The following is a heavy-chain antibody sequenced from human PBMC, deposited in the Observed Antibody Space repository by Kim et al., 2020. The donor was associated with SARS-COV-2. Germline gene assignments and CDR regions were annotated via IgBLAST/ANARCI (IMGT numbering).Heavy chain of an antibody. Sequence: SETLSLTCTASGGSISRSAYYWGWIRQPPGKGLEWIASIYSSGKTQYNPSFKSRAVISVDTSNNQLSLSLDSVTAADTAVYFCARVPNNWPFDYWGQGT. D-gene: IGHD1-1*01. V-gene: IGHV4-39*07. CDR3: ARVPNNWPFDY. CDR1: GGSISRSAYY. CDR2: IYSSGKT. J-gene: IGHJ4*02.